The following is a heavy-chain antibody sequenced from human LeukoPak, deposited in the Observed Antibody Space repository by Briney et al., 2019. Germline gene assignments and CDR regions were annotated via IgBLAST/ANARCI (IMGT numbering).Heavy chain of an antibody. CDR2: ISYDGGNT. J-gene: IGHJ4*02. Sequence: PGGSLRLSCAASGFTFSSHAMYSVRQAPGKGLEWGAIISYDGGNTFYADSVKGRFTISRDNSKNTLYLHVTSLRADDSAVYYCARVYSPPYCSSTRCYQSHTALDYWGQGTPVTVSS. D-gene: IGHD2-2*01. CDR1: GFTFSSHA. CDR3: ARVYSPPYCSSTRCYQSHTALDY. V-gene: IGHV3-33*01.